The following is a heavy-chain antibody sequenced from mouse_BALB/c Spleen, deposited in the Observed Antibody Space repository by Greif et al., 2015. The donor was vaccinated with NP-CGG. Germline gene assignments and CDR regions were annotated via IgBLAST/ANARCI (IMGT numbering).Heavy chain of an antibody. Sequence: QVQLQQSGPELVKPGASVKISCKASGYTFTDYYINWVKQKPGQGLEWIGWIYPGSGNTKYNEKFKGKATLTVDTSSGTSVIQFSSLTSEDTAVYFCARRTGTEAMDYWGRGTSVTVSS. CDR2: IYPGSGNT. J-gene: IGHJ4*01. CDR1: GYTFTDYY. V-gene: IGHV1-84*02. D-gene: IGHD2-14*01. CDR3: ARRTGTEAMDY.